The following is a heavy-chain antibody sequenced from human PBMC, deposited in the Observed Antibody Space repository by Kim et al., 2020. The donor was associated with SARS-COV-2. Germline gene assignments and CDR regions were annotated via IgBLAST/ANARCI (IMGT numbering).Heavy chain of an antibody. J-gene: IGHJ4*02. CDR2: NRIYVGST. CDR3: VPGGMLRGLIDFDC. D-gene: IGHD3-10*01. CDR1: GFTFSSYA. Sequence: GGSLRLSCAASGFTFSSYAMTWVRQAPGKGLEWVSINRIYVGSTDYADSVKGRFTISRDNSKNTLYLQMNSLRVEDTAVYYCVPGGMLRGLIDFDCWGQGTLVTVSS. V-gene: IGHV3-23*01.